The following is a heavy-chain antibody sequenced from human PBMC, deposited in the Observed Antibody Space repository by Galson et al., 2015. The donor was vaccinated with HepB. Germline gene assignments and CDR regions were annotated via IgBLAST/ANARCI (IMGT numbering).Heavy chain of an antibody. CDR3: ARWAPSSGYFEFDY. CDR2: IIPIFGTA. CDR1: GGTFSSYA. V-gene: IGHV1-69*13. J-gene: IGHJ4*02. D-gene: IGHD3-22*01. Sequence: SVKVSCKASGGTFSSYAISWVRQAPGQGLEWMGGIIPIFGTANYAQKFQGRVTITAGESTSTAYMELSSLRSEDTAVYYCARWAPSSGYFEFDYWGQGTLVTVSS.